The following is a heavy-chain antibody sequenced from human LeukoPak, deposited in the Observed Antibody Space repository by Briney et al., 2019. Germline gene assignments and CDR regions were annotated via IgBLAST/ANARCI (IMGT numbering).Heavy chain of an antibody. D-gene: IGHD3-10*01. CDR3: AKDILKGSGAGDYFYYYYGMDV. Sequence: ALRLSCAASGFTFDDYAMHWVRQAPGKGLEWVSGISWNSGSIGYADSVKGRFTISRDNAKNSLYLQMNSLRAEDTALYYCAKDILKGSGAGDYFYYYYGMDVWGQGTAVTVSS. CDR1: GFTFDDYA. V-gene: IGHV3-9*01. CDR2: ISWNSGSI. J-gene: IGHJ6*02.